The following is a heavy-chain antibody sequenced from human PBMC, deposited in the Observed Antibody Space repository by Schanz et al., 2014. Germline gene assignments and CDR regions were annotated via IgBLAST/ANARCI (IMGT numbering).Heavy chain of an antibody. Sequence: QVQLVQSGAEVKKPGASVRVSCKASGYTFTTYAMSWVRQAPGQGLEWVGWISVYTGNTKYGQKVQGRVTMTADTSTNAAYMELRSRRADDTAVYYCAKAEYDILTDSYSRLDPWGRGTRVTVSS. V-gene: IGHV1-18*01. CDR3: AKAEYDILTDSYSRLDP. CDR1: GYTFTTYA. D-gene: IGHD3-9*01. J-gene: IGHJ5*02. CDR2: ISVYTGNT.